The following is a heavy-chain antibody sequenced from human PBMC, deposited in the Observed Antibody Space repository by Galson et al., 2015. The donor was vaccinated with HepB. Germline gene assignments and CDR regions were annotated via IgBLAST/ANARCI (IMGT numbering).Heavy chain of an antibody. CDR3: AREPISQIGDYYYYGRDV. CDR1: GYTFTGYY. Sequence: SVKVSCKASGYTFTGYYMHWVRQAPGQGLEWMGRINPNSGDTNYAQNFQGRVTMTGDTSISTAYMELSRLRSDDTAVYYCAREPISQIGDYYYYGRDVWGQGTTVTVSS. D-gene: IGHD2-15*01. CDR2: INPNSGDT. V-gene: IGHV1-2*06. J-gene: IGHJ6*02.